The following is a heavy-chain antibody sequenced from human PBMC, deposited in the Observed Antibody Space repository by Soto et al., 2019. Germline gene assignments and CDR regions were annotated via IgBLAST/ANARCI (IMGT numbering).Heavy chain of an antibody. V-gene: IGHV1-8*01. CDR1: GYTFTSYD. CDR2: MNPNSGNT. J-gene: IGHJ6*02. D-gene: IGHD2-2*03. CDR3: ARARGGYCSSTSCSHYYGMDV. Sequence: ASVKVSCKASGYTFTSYDINWVRQATGQGLEWMGWMNPNSGNTGYAQKFQGRVTMTRNTSISTAYMELSSLRSEDTAVYYCARARGGYCSSTSCSHYYGMDVWGQGTTVTVSS.